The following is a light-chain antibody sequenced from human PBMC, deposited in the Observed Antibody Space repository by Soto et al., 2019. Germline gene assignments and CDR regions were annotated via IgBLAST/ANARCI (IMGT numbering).Light chain of an antibody. CDR1: QTVRNNY. CDR3: QQFSSYPLT. Sequence: EIVLTQSPDTLSLSPGERATLSCRSSQTVRNNYLAWYQQQPGQAPRLMIYDASSRATGIPDRFSGGGSGTDFTLTISRLEPEDVAVYYCQQFSSYPLTFGGGTKVDIK. CDR2: DAS. V-gene: IGKV3-20*01. J-gene: IGKJ4*01.